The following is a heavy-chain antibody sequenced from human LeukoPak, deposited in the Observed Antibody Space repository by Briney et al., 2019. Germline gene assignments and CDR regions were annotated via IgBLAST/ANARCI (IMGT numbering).Heavy chain of an antibody. CDR1: GGTFSSYA. V-gene: IGHV1-69*05. D-gene: IGHD2-21*01. CDR2: IIPIFGTA. J-gene: IGHJ3*02. Sequence: ASVKVSCKASGGTFSSYAISWVRQAPGQGLEWMGGIIPIFGTANYAQKFQGRATITTDESTSTAYMELSSLRSEDTAVYYCARDCAIGCGHAFDIWGQGTMVTVSS. CDR3: ARDCAIGCGHAFDI.